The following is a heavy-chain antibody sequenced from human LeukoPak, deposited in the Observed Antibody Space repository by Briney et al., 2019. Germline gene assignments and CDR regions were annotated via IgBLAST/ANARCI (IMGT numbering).Heavy chain of an antibody. CDR3: ARDQGNDFWSGYYNWFDP. CDR1: GYTFTSYG. J-gene: IGHJ5*02. Sequence: ASVKVSCKASGYTFTSYGISWVRQAPGQGLEWMGWISAYNGNTNYAQKLQGRVTMTTDTSTSTAYMELRSLRSDDTAVYYCARDQGNDFWSGYYNWFDPWGQGTLVTVSS. D-gene: IGHD3-3*01. CDR2: ISAYNGNT. V-gene: IGHV1-18*01.